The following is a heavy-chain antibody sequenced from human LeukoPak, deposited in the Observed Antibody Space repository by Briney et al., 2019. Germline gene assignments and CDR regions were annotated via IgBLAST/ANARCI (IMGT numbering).Heavy chain of an antibody. D-gene: IGHD3-10*01. Sequence: GGSLRLSCAASGFSFSNAWMSWVRQAPGKGLEWVGRIKSKTDGGTTDYAAPVKGRFTISRDDSKNTLYLQMNSLKTEDTAVYYCTTDSRFGESLADYYYYMDVWGKGTTVTVSS. J-gene: IGHJ6*03. CDR2: IKSKTDGGTT. CDR3: TTDSRFGESLADYYYYMDV. CDR1: GFSFSNAW. V-gene: IGHV3-15*01.